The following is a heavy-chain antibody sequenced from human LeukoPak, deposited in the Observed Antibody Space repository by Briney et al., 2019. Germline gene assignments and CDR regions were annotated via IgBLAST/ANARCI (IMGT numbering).Heavy chain of an antibody. D-gene: IGHD3-22*01. CDR1: GFTFSNYA. V-gene: IGHV3-23*01. Sequence: GGSLRLSCVASGFTFSNYAMHWVRQAPGKGLEWVSSIFAGGGAALYADSVRGRFTIFRDDSKSTLFLQMHSLRAEDTAIYYCAKNYYDRRGPYSWVFDYWGQGTLVTVSS. CDR2: IFAGGGAA. CDR3: AKNYYDRRGPYSWVFDY. J-gene: IGHJ4*02.